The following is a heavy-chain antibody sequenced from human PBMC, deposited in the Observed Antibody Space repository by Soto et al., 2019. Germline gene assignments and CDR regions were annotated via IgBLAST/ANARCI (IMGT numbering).Heavy chain of an antibody. J-gene: IGHJ4*02. Sequence: SVKVSCKASGGTFRSYAISWVRQAPGQGLEWMGGIIPIFGTANYAQKFQGRVTITADESTSTAYMELSSLRSEDTAVYYCAGPITTPGTYYFDYWGQGTLVTVSS. D-gene: IGHD1-1*01. V-gene: IGHV1-69*13. CDR3: AGPITTPGTYYFDY. CDR1: GGTFRSYA. CDR2: IIPIFGTA.